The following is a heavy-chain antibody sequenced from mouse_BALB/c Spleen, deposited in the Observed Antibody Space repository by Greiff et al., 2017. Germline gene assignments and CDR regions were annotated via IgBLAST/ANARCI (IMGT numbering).Heavy chain of an antibody. CDR2: ISNGGGST. J-gene: IGHJ4*01. CDR1: GFTFSSYT. Sequence: EVKLMESGGGLVQPGGSLKLSCAASGFTFSSYTMSWVRQTPEKRLEWVAYISNGGGSTYYPDTVKGRFTISRDNAKNTLYLQMSSLKSEDTAMYYCARQRNDGYPYYAMDYWGQGTSVTVSS. V-gene: IGHV5-12-2*01. CDR3: ARQRNDGYPYYAMDY. D-gene: IGHD2-3*01.